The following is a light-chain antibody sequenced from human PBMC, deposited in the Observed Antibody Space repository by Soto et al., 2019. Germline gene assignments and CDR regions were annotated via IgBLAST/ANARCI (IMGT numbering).Light chain of an antibody. CDR3: QQSYSTPVT. CDR2: AAS. V-gene: IGKV1-39*01. CDR1: QSITRH. Sequence: GDRVTITCRASQSITRHLNWYQEKPGKAPKLLIYAASSLQSGVPSRFSGSGSGADFILTISSLQPEDFATYYCQQSYSTPVTFGPGTKVDIK. J-gene: IGKJ3*01.